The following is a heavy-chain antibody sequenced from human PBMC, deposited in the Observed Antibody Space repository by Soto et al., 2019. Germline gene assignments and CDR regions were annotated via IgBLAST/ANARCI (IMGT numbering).Heavy chain of an antibody. Sequence: EVQLVGSGGGLIQPGGSLRLSCAVSGFTVSNNYMSWVRQAPGKGLEGVSVIYSGGYTAYGDSVKGRFTISRDNSKNTINLQMNARGADAPAVFYWVSRPGGGGYWGQGTLVTVSS. J-gene: IGHJ4*02. V-gene: IGHV3-53*01. CDR2: IYSGGYT. D-gene: IGHD3-10*01. CDR1: GFTVSNNY. CDR3: VSRPGGGGY.